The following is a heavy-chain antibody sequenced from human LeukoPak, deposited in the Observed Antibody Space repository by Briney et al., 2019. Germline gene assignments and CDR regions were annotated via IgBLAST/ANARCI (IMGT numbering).Heavy chain of an antibody. CDR3: ARDDRITIFGVVPWGAFDI. CDR1: GFIFSNFA. J-gene: IGHJ3*02. V-gene: IGHV3-33*01. Sequence: GGSLRLSCAASGFIFSNFAMHWVRQAPGKGLEWVAVIWHDGSTKYYVDSVKGRFTMSRDNSKNTLYLQMNSLRAEDTAVYYCARDDRITIFGVVPWGAFDIWGQGTMVTVSS. CDR2: IWHDGSTK. D-gene: IGHD3-3*01.